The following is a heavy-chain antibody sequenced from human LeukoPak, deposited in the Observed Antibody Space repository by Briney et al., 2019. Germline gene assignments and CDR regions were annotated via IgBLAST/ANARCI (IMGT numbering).Heavy chain of an antibody. CDR2: IIPIFGTA. V-gene: IGHV1-69*13. CDR1: GGTFSSYA. D-gene: IGHD1-26*01. Sequence: ASVKVSCKASGGTFSSYAISWVRQAPGQGLEWMGGIIPIFGTANYAQKFQGRVTITADESTSTAYMELSSLRSEDTAVYYCARAEVSVGAIPHYYFDYWGQGTLVTVSS. J-gene: IGHJ4*02. CDR3: ARAEVSVGAIPHYYFDY.